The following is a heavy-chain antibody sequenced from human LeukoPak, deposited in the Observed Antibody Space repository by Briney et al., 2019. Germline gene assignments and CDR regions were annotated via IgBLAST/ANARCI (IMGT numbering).Heavy chain of an antibody. D-gene: IGHD3-10*01. V-gene: IGHV4-59*08. J-gene: IGHJ4*02. CDR3: ARYFSGRNPSCRLDF. CDR1: GASISTNY. CDR2: ISYSGST. Sequence: SSETLSLTCTVSGASISTNYWSWIRQPPGTGLEWIGYISYSGSTNFNPSLKSRVTISVDTSKNQFSLKLSSVTAADTAVYYCARYFSGRNPSCRLDFWGQGALVTVSS.